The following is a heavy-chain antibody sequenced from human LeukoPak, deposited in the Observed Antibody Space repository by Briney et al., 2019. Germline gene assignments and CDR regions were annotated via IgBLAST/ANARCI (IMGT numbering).Heavy chain of an antibody. V-gene: IGHV1-69*13. CDR1: GYTFTGYY. D-gene: IGHD3-9*01. CDR2: IIPIFGTA. J-gene: IGHJ3*02. Sequence: SVKVSCKASGYTFTGYYMHWVRQAPGQGLEWMGWIIPIFGTANYAQKFQGRVTITADESTSTAYMELSSLRSEDTAVYYCARATPYYDILTGYFPDAFDIWGQGTMVTVSS. CDR3: ARATPYYDILTGYFPDAFDI.